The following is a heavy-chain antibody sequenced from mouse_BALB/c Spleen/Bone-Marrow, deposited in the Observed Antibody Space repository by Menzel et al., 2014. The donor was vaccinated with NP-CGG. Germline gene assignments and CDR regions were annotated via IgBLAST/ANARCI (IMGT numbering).Heavy chain of an antibody. CDR3: ARYKGYYDHDGDYFDY. D-gene: IGHD2-4*01. CDR2: ISYSGST. CDR1: GDSIXSGY. V-gene: IGHV3-8*02. J-gene: IGHJ2*01. Sequence: EVMLVESGPSLVKPSQPLSLTCSVTGDSIXSGYWNWIRKFPGNKLEYMGYISYSGSTYYNPSLKSRISITRDTSKNQYYLRLNSVTIEDTATYYCARYKGYYDHDGDYFDYWGQGATLTVSS.